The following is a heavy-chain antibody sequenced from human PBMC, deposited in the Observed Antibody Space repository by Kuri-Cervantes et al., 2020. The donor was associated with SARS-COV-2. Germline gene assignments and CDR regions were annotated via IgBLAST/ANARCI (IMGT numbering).Heavy chain of an antibody. Sequence: SETLSLTCAVSGGSISSGGYSWSWIRQPPGKGLEWIGYIYHSGSTYYNPSLKSRVTISVDTSKNQFSLKLSSVTAADTAVYYCARVTGDTIFGVVSPKTTMDVWGQGTTVTVSS. D-gene: IGHD3-3*01. CDR1: GGSISSGGYS. CDR2: IYHSGST. V-gene: IGHV4-30-2*01. J-gene: IGHJ6*02. CDR3: ARVTGDTIFGVVSPKTTMDV.